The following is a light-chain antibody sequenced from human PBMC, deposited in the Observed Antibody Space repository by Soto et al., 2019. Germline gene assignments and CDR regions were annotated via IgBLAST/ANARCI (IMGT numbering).Light chain of an antibody. CDR1: QSVSSSF. V-gene: IGKV3-20*01. CDR3: HQYGTSPAT. CDR2: GAS. J-gene: IGKJ1*01. Sequence: ENVLTQSPGTLSLSPGERATLSCRASQSVSSSFLAWYQQRPGQAPRLLIYGASSRATGIPDRFSGSGSGTDFPLTISRLEPEDFAVYYCHQYGTSPATFGQGTKVEIK.